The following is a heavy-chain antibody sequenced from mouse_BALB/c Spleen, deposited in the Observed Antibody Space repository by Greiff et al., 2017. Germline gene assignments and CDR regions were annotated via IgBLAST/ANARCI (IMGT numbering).Heavy chain of an antibody. J-gene: IGHJ3*01. CDR3: APFITTVVPFAY. D-gene: IGHD1-1*01. V-gene: IGHV14-3*02. CDR2: IDPANGNT. CDR1: GFNIKDTY. Sequence: EVQLQQSGAELVKPGASVKLSCTASGFNIKDTYMHWVKQRPEQGLEWIGRIDPANGNTKYDPKFPGKATITADTSSNTAYLQLSSLTSEDTAVYYCAPFITTVVPFAYWGQGTLVTVSA.